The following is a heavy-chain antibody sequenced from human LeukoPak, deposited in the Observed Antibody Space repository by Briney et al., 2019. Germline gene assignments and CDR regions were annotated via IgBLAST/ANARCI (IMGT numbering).Heavy chain of an antibody. CDR2: IRPDGDRT. J-gene: IGHJ4*02. CDR3: AREQSGTRGWYTVDY. CDR1: GFTFSTYA. V-gene: IGHV3-23*01. Sequence: GGSLRLSCAASGFTFSTYAITWVRQGPGKGREWVSAIRPDGDRTYYANSVRGRFTISRDNSQDTVYLQINGLRVEDTAVYYCAREQSGTRGWYTVDYWGQGTLVTVSS. D-gene: IGHD6-19*01.